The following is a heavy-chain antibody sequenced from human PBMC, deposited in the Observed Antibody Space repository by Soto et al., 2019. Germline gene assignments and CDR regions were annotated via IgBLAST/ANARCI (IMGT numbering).Heavy chain of an antibody. CDR1: GYSFTNND. CDR3: ARMATFGSLNWFDP. J-gene: IGHJ5*02. V-gene: IGHV1-8*01. CDR2: MNPGSGDT. Sequence: ASVKVSCKASGYSFTNNDVTWVRQATGQGLEWMGWMNPGSGDTGYAQKFQGRVTMTRDISIATAYMELSSLRSDDTAIYYCARMATFGSLNWFDPWGQGTLVTVST. D-gene: IGHD3-16*01.